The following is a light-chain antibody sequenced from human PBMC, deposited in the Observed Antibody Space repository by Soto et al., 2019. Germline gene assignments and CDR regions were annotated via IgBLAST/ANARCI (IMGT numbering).Light chain of an antibody. V-gene: IGKV1-5*01. Sequence: DVQMTQSPSTLSAFVGDSVTLTCRASQAINIWLAWYQQKPGKAPKLLIYGASTLESGVPSRFSGSGSGTEFTLTIYSLQPDDSATYYCQQGYSTRWTFGQGTKVDIK. J-gene: IGKJ1*01. CDR2: GAS. CDR3: QQGYSTRWT. CDR1: QAINIW.